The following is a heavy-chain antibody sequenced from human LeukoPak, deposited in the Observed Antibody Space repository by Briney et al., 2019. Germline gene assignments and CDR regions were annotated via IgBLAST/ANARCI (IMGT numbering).Heavy chain of an antibody. D-gene: IGHD6-19*01. Sequence: GRSLRFSCAASGFTFDDYAMHWVRQAPGKGLEWVSGISWNSGSIGYADSVKGRFTISRDNAKNSLYLQMNSLRAEDTALYYCAKDMGSSGWYGFDYWGQGTLVTVSS. CDR2: ISWNSGSI. J-gene: IGHJ4*02. V-gene: IGHV3-9*01. CDR3: AKDMGSSGWYGFDY. CDR1: GFTFDDYA.